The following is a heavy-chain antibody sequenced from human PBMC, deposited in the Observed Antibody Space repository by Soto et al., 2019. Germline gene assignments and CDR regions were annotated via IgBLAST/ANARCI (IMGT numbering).Heavy chain of an antibody. D-gene: IGHD6-19*01. CDR3: AREYTETVDGPTPYYFDY. J-gene: IGHJ4*02. V-gene: IGHV4-4*07. CDR1: GDSISSYY. Sequence: SETLSLTCSVSGDSISSYYWSWIRQSAGKGLEWIGRIYISGDTNYNPSLKSRVTMSLDTSKNQLSLKLSSATAADTAVYYCAREYTETVDGPTPYYFDYRGQGTPVTVSS. CDR2: IYISGDT.